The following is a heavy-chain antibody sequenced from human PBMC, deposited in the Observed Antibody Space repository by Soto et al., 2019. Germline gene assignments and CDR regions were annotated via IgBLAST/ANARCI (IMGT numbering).Heavy chain of an antibody. D-gene: IGHD1-26*01. J-gene: IGHJ4*02. V-gene: IGHV4-61*08. CDR1: GGSISSGDYY. CDR2: IYYSGTTT. CDR3: ARLGGSYAVPHFDY. Sequence: PSGTMSLTCTVSGGSISSGDYYWTWIRPPPGKGLEWMGYIYYSGTTTNYNPSLKSRVTLSVDTSKNQFSLKLSSVTAADTAVYYCARLGGSYAVPHFDYWGQGTLVTVSS.